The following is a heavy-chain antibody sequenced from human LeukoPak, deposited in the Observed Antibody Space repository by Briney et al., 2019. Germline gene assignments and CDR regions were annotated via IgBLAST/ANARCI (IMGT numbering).Heavy chain of an antibody. CDR2: IWYDGSNK. D-gene: IGHD3-22*01. V-gene: IGHV3-33*01. Sequence: GGSLRLSCAASGFTFSSHGMHWVRQAPGKGLEWVAVIWYDGSNKYYADSVKGRFTISRDNSKNTLYLQMNSLRAEDTAVYYCARDDSSELFDYWGQGTLVAVSS. J-gene: IGHJ4*02. CDR3: ARDDSSELFDY. CDR1: GFTFSSHG.